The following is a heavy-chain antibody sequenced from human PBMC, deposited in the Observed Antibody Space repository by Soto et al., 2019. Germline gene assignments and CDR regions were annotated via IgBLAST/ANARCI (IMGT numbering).Heavy chain of an antibody. J-gene: IGHJ4*02. CDR3: ARGFITGTTKDFDY. Sequence: ASVKVSFKASGYTFTGYYMHWLRQAPGQGLEWMGRINPNSGGTNYAQKFQGRVTMTRDTSISTAYMELSRLRSDDTAVYYCARGFITGTTKDFDYWGQGTLVTVSS. CDR2: INPNSGGT. CDR1: GYTFTGYY. V-gene: IGHV1-2*06. D-gene: IGHD1-20*01.